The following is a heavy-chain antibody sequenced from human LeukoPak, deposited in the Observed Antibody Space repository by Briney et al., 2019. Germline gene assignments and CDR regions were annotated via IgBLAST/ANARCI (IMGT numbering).Heavy chain of an antibody. Sequence: ASLKVSCKTSGFTFTGYYIHWVRHARGQGLFWIGWINLNSGGTTYAQKFQGRVTMTRDTSISTAYMELSRLRSDDTAVYFCARDAVTVATPYFDFWGQGTLVTVSS. CDR2: INLNSGGT. CDR1: GFTFTGYY. D-gene: IGHD4-11*01. CDR3: ARDAVTVATPYFDF. J-gene: IGHJ4*02. V-gene: IGHV1-2*02.